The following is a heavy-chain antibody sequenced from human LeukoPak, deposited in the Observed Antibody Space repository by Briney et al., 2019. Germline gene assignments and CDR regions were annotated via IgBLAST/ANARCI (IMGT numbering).Heavy chain of an antibody. CDR2: IDASGGST. CDR1: GFTFSSYA. J-gene: IGHJ5*02. Sequence: GGSLRLSCAASGFTFSSYAMTWVRQAPGKGLEWVSSIDASGGSTYYADSVKGRFTISRDDSKNTFFLQMNTLRAADTAVYYCAKGSGSGWYGWFAPWGQGTLVTVSS. CDR3: AKGSGSGWYGWFAP. D-gene: IGHD6-19*01. V-gene: IGHV3-23*01.